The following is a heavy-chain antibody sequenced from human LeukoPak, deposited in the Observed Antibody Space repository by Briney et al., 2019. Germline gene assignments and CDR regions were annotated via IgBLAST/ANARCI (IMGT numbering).Heavy chain of an antibody. CDR3: TTDSGSYYDTFDI. D-gene: IGHD1-26*01. CDR2: FKSKTDGGTK. CDR1: GFTFSNAW. Sequence: GGSLRLSCAASGFTFSNAWMSWVGQAPGKGLEWIDRFKSKTDGGTKGDAAAVKGRFTISRDDSKNTLYLQMNSLKTEDTAVYYCTTDSGSYYDTFDIWGQGTMVTVSS. J-gene: IGHJ3*02. V-gene: IGHV3-15*01.